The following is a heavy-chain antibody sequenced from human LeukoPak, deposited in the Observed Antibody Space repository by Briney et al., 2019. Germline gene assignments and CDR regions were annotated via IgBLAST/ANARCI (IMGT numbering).Heavy chain of an antibody. CDR1: GYSFTNYW. J-gene: IGHJ4*02. D-gene: IGHD5-24*01. Sequence: GESLKIPCKGSGYSFTNYWIGWVRQMPGKGLEWMGIIYPGDSDTRYSPSFQGQVTISAEKSISTAYLQWSSLKASDTALYYRASRKKGMATAGFDYWGQGTLVTVSS. CDR3: ASRKKGMATAGFDY. V-gene: IGHV5-51*01. CDR2: IYPGDSDT.